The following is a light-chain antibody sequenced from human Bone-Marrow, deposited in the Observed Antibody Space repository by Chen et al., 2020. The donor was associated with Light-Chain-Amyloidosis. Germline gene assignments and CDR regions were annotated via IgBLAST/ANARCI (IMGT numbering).Light chain of an antibody. J-gene: IGLJ3*02. V-gene: IGLV1-44*01. Sequence: QSVLTHPPSASGTPRHRVTISCSGNSSNVGGITVNWYQQVPGTAPKLLIYSNNKRPSGVPDRFSGSKSGTSASLAISGLQSEDEVDYYCAHWDDSMMGRLFGGGTKLTVL. CDR3: AHWDDSMMGRL. CDR1: SSNVGGIT. CDR2: SNN.